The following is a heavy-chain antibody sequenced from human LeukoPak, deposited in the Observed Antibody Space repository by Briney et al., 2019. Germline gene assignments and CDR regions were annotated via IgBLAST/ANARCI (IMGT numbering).Heavy chain of an antibody. J-gene: IGHJ5*02. CDR3: ARAYGGYYYGSGSYLDP. D-gene: IGHD3-10*01. Sequence: ASVKVSCKASGYTFTSYGISWVRQAPGQGLEWMGWISAYNGNTNYAQKLQGRVTMTTDTSTSTAYMELRSLRSDDTAVYYCARAYGGYYYGSGSYLDPWGQGTLVTVSS. CDR2: ISAYNGNT. CDR1: GYTFTSYG. V-gene: IGHV1-18*01.